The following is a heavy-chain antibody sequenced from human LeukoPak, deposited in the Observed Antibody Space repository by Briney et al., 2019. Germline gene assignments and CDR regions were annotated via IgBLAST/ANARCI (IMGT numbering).Heavy chain of an antibody. CDR2: IKSKTDGGTT. D-gene: IGHD3-22*01. V-gene: IGHV3-15*01. J-gene: IGHJ4*02. Sequence: GGSLRLSCAASGSTFSSYWMNWVRQAPGKGLEWVGRIKSKTDGGTTDYAAPVKGRFTISRDDSKNTLYLQMNSLKTEDTAVYYCTTYYYDSSGYYYAESYFDYWGQGTLVTVSS. CDR1: GSTFSSYW. CDR3: TTYYYDSSGYYYAESYFDY.